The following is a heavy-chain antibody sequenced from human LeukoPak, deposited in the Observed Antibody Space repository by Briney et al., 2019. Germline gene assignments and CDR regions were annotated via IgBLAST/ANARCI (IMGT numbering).Heavy chain of an antibody. D-gene: IGHD3-22*01. J-gene: IGHJ4*02. V-gene: IGHV3-23*01. CDR3: AKSSYYDASGYYREYYFDS. CDR2: ISDSGGST. CDR1: GFSFSNYA. Sequence: GGSLRLSCVPSGFSFSNYAMSWVRQAPGKGLEWVSSISDSGGSTHYVDPVKGRFTISRDKTKNTLYLQMNSLRAEDTAVYYCAKSSYYDASGYYREYYFDSWGQGTLVTVSS.